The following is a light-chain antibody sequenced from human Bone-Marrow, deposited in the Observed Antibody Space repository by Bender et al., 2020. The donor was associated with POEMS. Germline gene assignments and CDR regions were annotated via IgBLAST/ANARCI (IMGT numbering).Light chain of an antibody. V-gene: IGLV3-1*01. CDR2: QDN. J-gene: IGLJ2*01. Sequence: SYELTQPPSVSVSPGQTTTITCSGDKLGDQYACWYQQKPGQSPVLVIYQDNQRPSGIPERFSGSNSGDTATLTISGTQAMDEADYYCQAWDRSTAWVFGGGTKLTVL. CDR3: QAWDRSTAWV. CDR1: KLGDQY.